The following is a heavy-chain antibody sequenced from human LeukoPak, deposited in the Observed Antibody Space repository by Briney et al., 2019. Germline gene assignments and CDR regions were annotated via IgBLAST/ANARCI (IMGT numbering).Heavy chain of an antibody. CDR3: ALEGFDP. J-gene: IGHJ5*02. CDR2: ISWNSGSI. V-gene: IGHV3-9*01. CDR1: GFTFDDYA. Sequence: GGSLRLSCAASGFTFDDYAMHWVRQAPGKGLEWVSGISWNSGSIGYADSVKGRFTISRDNSKNTLYLQMNSLRAEDTAVYYCALEGFDPWGQGTLVTVSS. D-gene: IGHD5-24*01.